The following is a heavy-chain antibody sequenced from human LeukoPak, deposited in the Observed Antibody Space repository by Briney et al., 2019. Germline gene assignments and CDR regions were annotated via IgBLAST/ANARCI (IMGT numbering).Heavy chain of an antibody. CDR1: GFTFSSYE. D-gene: IGHD2-15*01. Sequence: GGSLRLSCAASGFTFSSYEMNWVRQAPGKGLEWVSYISSSGSTIYYADSVKGRFTISRDNAKNSLYLQMNSLRAEDTAVYYCARTMGYCSGGSCYANYWGQGTLVTVSS. CDR3: ARTMGYCSGGSCYANY. CDR2: ISSSGSTI. V-gene: IGHV3-48*03. J-gene: IGHJ4*02.